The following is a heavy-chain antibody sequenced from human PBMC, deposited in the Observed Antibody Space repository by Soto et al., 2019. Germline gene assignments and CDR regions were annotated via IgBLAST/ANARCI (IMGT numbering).Heavy chain of an antibody. CDR3: ARENSYYYYGMDV. CDR1: GGTFSSYT. Sequence: GASVKVSCKASGGTFSSYTISWVRQAPGQGLEWMGRIIPILGIANYAQKFQGRVTITADKSTSTAYMELSSLRSEDTAVYYCARENSYYYYGMDVWGQGTTVTVS. J-gene: IGHJ6*02. V-gene: IGHV1-69*04. CDR2: IIPILGIA.